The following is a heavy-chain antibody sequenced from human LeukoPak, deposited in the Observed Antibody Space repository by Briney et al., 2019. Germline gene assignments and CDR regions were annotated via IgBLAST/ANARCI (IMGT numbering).Heavy chain of an antibody. CDR1: GFTFSSYG. CDR2: IWYDGSNK. V-gene: IGHV3-33*06. Sequence: GGSLRLSCAASGFTFSSYGMHWVRQAPGKGLEGGAVIWYDGSNKYYADSVKGRFTISRDNSKNRLYLQMNSLRAEDTAVYYCAKDSDTNSDGYNSFDYWGQGTLVTVSS. CDR3: AKDSDTNSDGYNSFDY. D-gene: IGHD5-24*01. J-gene: IGHJ4*02.